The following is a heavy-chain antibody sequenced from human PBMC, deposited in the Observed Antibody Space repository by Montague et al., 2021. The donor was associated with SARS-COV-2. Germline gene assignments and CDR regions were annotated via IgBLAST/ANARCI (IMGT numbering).Heavy chain of an antibody. J-gene: IGHJ4*02. CDR1: GYFIGTGYY. CDR2: NYLHGNA. V-gene: IGHV4-38-2*02. CDR3: ARGRVTRAGFDY. D-gene: IGHD2-21*02. Sequence: SETLSLTCNVSGYFIGTGYYWGWIRQSPGKGLEWIGSNYLHGNAYYNPSLNSRVTISLDTSNNQFSLRLTSVTTSDTAVYYGARGRVTRAGFDYWGQGIRVIVSS.